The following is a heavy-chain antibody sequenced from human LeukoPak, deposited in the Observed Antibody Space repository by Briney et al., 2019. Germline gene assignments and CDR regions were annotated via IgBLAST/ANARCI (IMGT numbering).Heavy chain of an antibody. CDR2: LYYSGST. J-gene: IGHJ3*02. D-gene: IGHD3-22*01. CDR3: ARDYYDSSGYYYVYAFDI. V-gene: IGHV4-39*02. CDR1: GGSISSSSYY. Sequence: SETLSLTCTVSGGSISSSSYYWGWIRQPPGKGLEWIGSLYYSGSTDYNPSLKSRVAIFVDTSKNQFSLKLTSVTAADTAVYYCARDYYDSSGYYYVYAFDIWGQGTMVTVSS.